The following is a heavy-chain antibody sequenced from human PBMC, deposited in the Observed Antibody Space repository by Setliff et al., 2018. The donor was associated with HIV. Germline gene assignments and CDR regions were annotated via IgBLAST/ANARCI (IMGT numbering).Heavy chain of an antibody. CDR1: GGSISSGSYY. CDR3: AREPATYNGYNWDYYGTDL. D-gene: IGHD5-12*01. J-gene: IGHJ6*02. CDR2: IFYSGST. V-gene: IGHV4-31*02. Sequence: SETLSLTCSVSGGSISSGSYYWSWIRQHPWKGPEWIGYIFYSGSTTYNPSLNSRLTISIDTSKNRFSLKLKSVSAADTAVYYCAREPATYNGYNWDYYGTDLWGQGTTVTVSS.